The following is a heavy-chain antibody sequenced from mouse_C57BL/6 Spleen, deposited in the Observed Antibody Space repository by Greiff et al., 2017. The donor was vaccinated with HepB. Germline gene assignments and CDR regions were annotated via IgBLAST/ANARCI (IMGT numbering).Heavy chain of an antibody. J-gene: IGHJ2*01. V-gene: IGHV14-4*01. D-gene: IGHD2-1*01. Sequence: EVQLQQSGAELVRPGASVKLSCTASGFNIKDDYMHWVKQRPEQGLEWIGWIDPENGDTEYASKFQGKATITADTSSNTTYPQLSSLTSEDTAVYYCTYYGNGLDSWGQGTTLTVSS. CDR1: GFNIKDDY. CDR3: TYYGNGLDS. CDR2: IDPENGDT.